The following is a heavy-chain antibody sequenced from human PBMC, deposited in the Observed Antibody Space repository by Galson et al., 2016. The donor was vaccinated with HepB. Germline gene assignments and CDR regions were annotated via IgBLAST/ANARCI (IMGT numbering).Heavy chain of an antibody. CDR1: SGSISSGGYS. Sequence: TLSLTCAVSSGSISSGGYSWSWIRQPPGKGLEWIGYMYHSGTTFYNPSLKSRVAISIDRSNNQFSLKLTSVTAADTAVYYCARARGYDAFNIWGQGTLVTVSS. J-gene: IGHJ3*02. CDR3: ARARGYDAFNI. V-gene: IGHV4-30-2*01. CDR2: MYHSGTT. D-gene: IGHD3-10*01.